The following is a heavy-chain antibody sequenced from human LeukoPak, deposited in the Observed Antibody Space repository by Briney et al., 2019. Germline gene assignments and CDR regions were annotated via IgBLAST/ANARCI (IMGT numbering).Heavy chain of an antibody. J-gene: IGHJ4*02. Sequence: ASVKVSCKASGYTFTGYYMHWVRQAPGQGLEWMGWINPNSGGTNYAQKLQGRVTMTRDTSISTAYMELSRLRSDDTAVYYCARQYYDILTGYYPIDYWGQGTLVTVSS. CDR3: ARQYYDILTGYYPIDY. D-gene: IGHD3-9*01. CDR2: INPNSGGT. V-gene: IGHV1-2*02. CDR1: GYTFTGYY.